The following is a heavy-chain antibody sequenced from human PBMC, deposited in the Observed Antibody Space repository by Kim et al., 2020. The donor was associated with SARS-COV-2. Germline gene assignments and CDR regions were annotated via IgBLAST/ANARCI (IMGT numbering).Heavy chain of an antibody. CDR2: INPSGGST. V-gene: IGHV1-46*01. CDR1: GYTFTSYY. CDR3: ARDHSSSSGVVWLDYYYYGMDV. D-gene: IGHD6-6*01. Sequence: ASVKVSCKASGYTFTSYYMHWVRQAPGQGLEWMGIINPSGGSTSYAQKFQGRVTMTRDTSTSTVYMELSSLRSEDTAVYYCARDHSSSSGVVWLDYYYYGMDVWGQGTTVTVSS. J-gene: IGHJ6*02.